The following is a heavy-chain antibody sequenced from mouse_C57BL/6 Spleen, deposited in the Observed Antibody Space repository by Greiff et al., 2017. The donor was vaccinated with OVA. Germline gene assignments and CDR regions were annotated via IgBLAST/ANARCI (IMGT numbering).Heavy chain of an antibody. CDR2: IWTGGGT. D-gene: IGHD1-1*01. CDR1: GFSLTSYA. V-gene: IGHV2-9-1*01. Sequence: VQLKESGPGLVAPSQSLSITCTVSGFSLTSYAISWVRQPPGKGLEWLGVIWTGGGTNYNSALKSRLSISKDNSKSQVFLKMNSLQTDDTARYYCARITTVVADWYFDVWGTGTTVTVSS. J-gene: IGHJ1*03. CDR3: ARITTVVADWYFDV.